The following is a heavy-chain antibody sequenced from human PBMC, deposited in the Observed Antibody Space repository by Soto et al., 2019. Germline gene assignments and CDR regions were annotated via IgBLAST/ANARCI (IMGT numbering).Heavy chain of an antibody. J-gene: IGHJ6*02. CDR1: GFTFDDYA. CDR2: ISWDGGST. V-gene: IGHV3-43D*04. D-gene: IGHD4-17*01. CDR3: AKDFLNYGDYSDYYYYYGMDV. Sequence: GGSLRLSCAASGFTFDDYAMHWVRQAPGKGLEWVSLISWDGGSTYYADSVKGRFTISRDNSKNSLYLQMNSLRAEDTALYYCAKDFLNYGDYSDYYYYYGMDVWGQGTTVTVSS.